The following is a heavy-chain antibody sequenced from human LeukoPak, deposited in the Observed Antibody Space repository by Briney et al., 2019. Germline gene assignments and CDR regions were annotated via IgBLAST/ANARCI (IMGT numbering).Heavy chain of an antibody. J-gene: IGHJ6*02. Sequence: SETLSLTCTVSGGSISSYYWSWIRQPPGEGLEWIGYIYYSGSTNYNPSLKSRVTISVDTSKNQFSLKLSSVTAADTAVYYCARTTVTLPLPPDVWGQGTTVTVSS. V-gene: IGHV4-59*08. CDR2: IYYSGST. D-gene: IGHD4-17*01. CDR3: ARTTVTLPLPPDV. CDR1: GGSISSYY.